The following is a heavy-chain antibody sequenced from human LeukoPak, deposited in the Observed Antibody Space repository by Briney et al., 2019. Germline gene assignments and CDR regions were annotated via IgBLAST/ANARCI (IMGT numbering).Heavy chain of an antibody. CDR2: IKEDGSEK. CDR3: ANGARGAY. Sequence: GGSLRLSCSASGFTFSSYAMHWVRQAPGRGPEYMANIKEDGSEKYYVDSVRGRFTISRDNANSTLFLQMSSLRVDDTAVYYCANGARGAYWGQGTLVTVSS. D-gene: IGHD4-17*01. CDR1: GFTFSSYA. V-gene: IGHV3-7*05. J-gene: IGHJ4*02.